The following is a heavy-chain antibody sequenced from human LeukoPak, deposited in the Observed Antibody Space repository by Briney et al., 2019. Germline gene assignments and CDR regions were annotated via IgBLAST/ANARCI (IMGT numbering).Heavy chain of an antibody. D-gene: IGHD3-22*01. CDR3: AREVTYYYDSRGWFDT. Sequence: GGSLRLSCAASGFTVSGNYMNWVRQAPGKGLEWVSVIYRDGRTYYTESVKGRLTVSRDNSKNTVDLQMNNLRAEDTAVYYCAREVTYYYDSRGWFDTWGQGTLVTVSS. J-gene: IGHJ5*02. CDR2: IYRDGRT. V-gene: IGHV3-53*01. CDR1: GFTVSGNY.